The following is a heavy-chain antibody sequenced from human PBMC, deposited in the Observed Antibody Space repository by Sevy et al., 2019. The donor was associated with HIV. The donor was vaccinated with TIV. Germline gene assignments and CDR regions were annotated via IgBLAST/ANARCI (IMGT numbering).Heavy chain of an antibody. CDR2: IYSDGTT. V-gene: IGHV3-53*01. D-gene: IGHD6-6*01. Sequence: GGSLRLSCAASGFTVSRNFMSWIRQAPGKGLEWVSIIYSDGTTFYADSVKGRFTISRDNSRNTLYLQMNILRAEDMAVYYCVGADRPNQGDFWGQGTLVTVSS. CDR1: GFTVSRNF. CDR3: VGADRPNQGDF. J-gene: IGHJ4*02.